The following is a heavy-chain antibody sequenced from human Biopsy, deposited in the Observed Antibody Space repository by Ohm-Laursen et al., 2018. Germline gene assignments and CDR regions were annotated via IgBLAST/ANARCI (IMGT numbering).Heavy chain of an antibody. CDR3: ARDRRTISGVLTDFDY. J-gene: IGHJ4*02. V-gene: IGHV1-18*04. D-gene: IGHD3-3*01. CDR1: GYTFSSYN. Sequence: ASVKVSCKPLGYTFSSYNVHWVRQAPGQGLEWMGWISPYNGNTDSAQKVQGRVTMTTDTSTSTVYMELRSLRSDDTAVYYCARDRRTISGVLTDFDYWGQGTLVTVSS. CDR2: ISPYNGNT.